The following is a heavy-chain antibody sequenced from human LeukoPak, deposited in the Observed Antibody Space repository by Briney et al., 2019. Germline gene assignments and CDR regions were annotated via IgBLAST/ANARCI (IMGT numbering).Heavy chain of an antibody. J-gene: IGHJ4*02. CDR1: GYTFTSYG. CDR3: ARISHCSGGSCYYFDY. V-gene: IGHV1-18*01. D-gene: IGHD2-15*01. CDR2: ISAYNGNT. Sequence: ASVRVSCKASGYTFTSYGISWVRQAPGQGLEWMGWISAYNGNTNYAQKLQGRVTMTTDTSTSTAYMELRSLRSDDTAVYYCARISHCSGGSCYYFDYWGQGTLVTVSS.